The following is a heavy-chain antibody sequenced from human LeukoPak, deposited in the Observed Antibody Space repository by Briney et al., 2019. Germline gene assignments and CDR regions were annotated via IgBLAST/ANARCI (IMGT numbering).Heavy chain of an antibody. CDR3: ARELMDFYYYYGMDV. V-gene: IGHV3-74*01. J-gene: IGHJ6*02. D-gene: IGHD3-10*01. CDR1: GFTFSSYW. Sequence: GGSLRLSCVASGFTFSSYWMHWVRQAPGKGLVWVSRINSDGSSTSYADSVKGRFTISRDNAKNTLYLQMNSLRAEDTAVYYCARELMDFYYYYGMDVWGQGTTVTVSS. CDR2: INSDGSST.